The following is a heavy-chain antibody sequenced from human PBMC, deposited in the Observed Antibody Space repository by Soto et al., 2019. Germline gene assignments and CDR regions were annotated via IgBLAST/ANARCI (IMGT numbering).Heavy chain of an antibody. D-gene: IGHD5-18*01. CDR3: AREALGYSYGSFDY. J-gene: IGHJ4*02. CDR1: GYTFTNYV. CDR2: ISAPNGNT. Sequence: ASVKVSCKASGYTFTNYVISWVRQAPGQGLEWMGWISAPNGNTNYAQRLQGRVTMTTDTSTDTAYMELRSLRSDDTAVYYCAREALGYSYGSFDYWGQGTLVTVSS. V-gene: IGHV1-18*04.